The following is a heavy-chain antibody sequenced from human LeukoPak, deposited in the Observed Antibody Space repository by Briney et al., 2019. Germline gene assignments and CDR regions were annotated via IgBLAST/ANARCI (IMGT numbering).Heavy chain of an antibody. CDR1: GFSFSNYW. V-gene: IGHV3-7*02. Sequence: GGSLRLSCAASGFSFSNYWMDWVRQAPGKGLEWVANIKQDGSEKKCLDSVKGRFTISRDNAQNPLYLQMNSLRVEDTAVYYCTRSLDEWGQGTLVTVSS. CDR3: TRSLDE. D-gene: IGHD3-16*01. CDR2: IKQDGSEK. J-gene: IGHJ4*02.